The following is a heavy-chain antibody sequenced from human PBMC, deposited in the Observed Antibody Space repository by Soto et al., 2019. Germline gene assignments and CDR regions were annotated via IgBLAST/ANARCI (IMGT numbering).Heavy chain of an antibody. CDR2: TTQDGNDK. Sequence: RRVIQAPEKGMEWLAMTTQDGNDKHYVDSVRGRFTISRDNAQNSLYLQMNSLRAEDTAVYYCAKDGRGTKRWGYYFGNWGEGTPVTVPS. V-gene: IGHV3-7*01. CDR3: AKDGRGTKRWGYYFGN. D-gene: IGHD3-16*01. J-gene: IGHJ4*02.